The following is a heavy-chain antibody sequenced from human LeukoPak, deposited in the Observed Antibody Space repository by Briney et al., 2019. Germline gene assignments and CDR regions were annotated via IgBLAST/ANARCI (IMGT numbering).Heavy chain of an antibody. D-gene: IGHD6-13*01. CDR2: ISGSGGST. J-gene: IGHJ4*02. CDR1: GFTFSSYA. CDR3: ARVGAAAGSTYMDFDY. Sequence: PGGSLRLSCAASGFTFSSYAMSWVRQAPGKGLEWVSAISGSGGSTYYADSVKGRFTISRDNSKNTLYLQMNSLRAEDTAVYYCARVGAAAGSTYMDFDYWGQGTLVTVSS. V-gene: IGHV3-23*01.